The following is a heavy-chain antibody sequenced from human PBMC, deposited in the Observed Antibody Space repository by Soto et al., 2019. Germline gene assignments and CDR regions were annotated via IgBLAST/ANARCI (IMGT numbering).Heavy chain of an antibody. CDR3: ARGSWDDVSGHYYMDV. J-gene: IGHJ6*03. CDR2: TYYRSKWYN. V-gene: IGHV6-1*01. D-gene: IGHD1-1*01. Sequence: SQTLSLTCEISGDSETSSSAGGNWIRKKPSRGLEWLGRTYYRSKWYNNYAVSVKSRVSVNPDTAKNQFSLQLNSVTPEDTAVYYCARGSWDDVSGHYYMDVWGKGTTVTVSS. CDR1: GDSETSSSAG.